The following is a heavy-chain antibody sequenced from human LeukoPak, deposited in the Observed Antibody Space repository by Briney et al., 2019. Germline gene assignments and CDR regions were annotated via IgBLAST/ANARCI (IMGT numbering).Heavy chain of an antibody. V-gene: IGHV3-74*01. CDR1: GFTFNTYW. CDR2: TSADGTTT. J-gene: IGHJ6*02. D-gene: IGHD6-19*01. Sequence: GGSLRLSCVASGFTFNTYWIHRVRQGPGKGLVWVSLTSADGTTTTYADSVSGRFTVSRDNAKNTLYLQMNSLRAEDAAVYYCARGLAGAYRIMDVWGQGTTVTVS. CDR3: ARGLAGAYRIMDV.